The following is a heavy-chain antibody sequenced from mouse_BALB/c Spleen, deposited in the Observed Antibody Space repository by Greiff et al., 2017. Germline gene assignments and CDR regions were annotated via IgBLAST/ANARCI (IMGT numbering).Heavy chain of an antibody. CDR1: GFSITSYYA. V-gene: IGHV3-2*02. CDR2: ISYSGST. Sequence: VPLQPSGPGLVKPSQSLSLTCPVTGFSITSYYAWAWVRPFSGNTLEWLGYISYSGSTCYNPSLKSRISITRDTSKNQFFLQLNSVTTEDTATYYCARWSTTRNYFDYWGQGTTLTVSS. CDR3: ARWSTTRNYFDY. J-gene: IGHJ2*01.